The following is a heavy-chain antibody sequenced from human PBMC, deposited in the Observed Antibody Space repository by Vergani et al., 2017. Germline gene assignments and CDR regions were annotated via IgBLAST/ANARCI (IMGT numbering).Heavy chain of an antibody. V-gene: IGHV4-38-2*02. CDR2: IDRTGGT. CDR3: ARASLRALVGYYYYMDV. J-gene: IGHJ6*03. D-gene: IGHD3-16*02. Sequence: QVQLQESGPRLVKPSETLSLICSVSGDSISSGSFWGWIRQSPGKGLEWLGTIDRTGGTHLSPSLKSRLTISVDTTKNQFSLRRTSATAADTAVYFCARASLRALVGYYYYMDVWGKGKTVVVSS. CDR1: GDSISSGSF.